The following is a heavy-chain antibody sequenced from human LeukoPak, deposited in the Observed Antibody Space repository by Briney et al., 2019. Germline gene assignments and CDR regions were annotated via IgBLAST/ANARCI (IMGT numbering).Heavy chain of an antibody. CDR1: GFTFSSYW. CDR3: ARDGYSFGHDFDY. CDR2: IKGDGSST. D-gene: IGHD5-18*01. J-gene: IGHJ4*02. V-gene: IGHV3-74*01. Sequence: GGSLRLSCAASGFTFSSYWMHWVRHTPGKGLVWVSRIKGDGSSTSYADSVRGRFTISRDNAKNTLYLQMNSLRAEDTAVYYCARDGYSFGHDFDYWGQGTLVTVSS.